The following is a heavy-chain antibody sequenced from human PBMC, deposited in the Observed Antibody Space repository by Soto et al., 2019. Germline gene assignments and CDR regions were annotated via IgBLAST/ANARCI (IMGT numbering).Heavy chain of an antibody. Sequence: QVQLEESGGGLVEPGGSLRLSCAASGFTFEDYYMSWVRQAPGKGLEWVSFISSSATYTNYAESVKGRFTISRDNAKNSLLLQMNSLRAEDTAVYYCATGGYNYGSDYWGQGTLVTVSS. CDR2: ISSSATYT. CDR3: ATGGYNYGSDY. J-gene: IGHJ4*02. CDR1: GFTFEDYY. V-gene: IGHV3-11*05. D-gene: IGHD5-18*01.